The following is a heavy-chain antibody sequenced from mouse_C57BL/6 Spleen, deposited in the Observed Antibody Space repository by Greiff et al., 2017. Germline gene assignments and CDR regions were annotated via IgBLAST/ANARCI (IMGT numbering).Heavy chain of an antibody. V-gene: IGHV1-82*01. CDR2: IYPGDGDT. Sequence: VQLQHSGPELVKPGASVKISCKASGYAFSSSWMNWVKQRPGKGLEWIGRIYPGDGDTNYNGKFKGKATLTADKSSSTAYMQLSSLTSEDSAVYFCARDYYGDYWGQGTTLTVSS. CDR1: GYAFSSSW. J-gene: IGHJ2*01. CDR3: ARDYYGDY.